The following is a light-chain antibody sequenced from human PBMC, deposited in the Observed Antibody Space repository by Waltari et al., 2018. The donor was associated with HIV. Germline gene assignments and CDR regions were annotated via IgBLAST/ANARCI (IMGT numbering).Light chain of an antibody. J-gene: IGKJ5*01. CDR3: QQPYKTPHT. Sequence: DIQMTQSPSSLSASVGVRVTITCRASQNIDSSLNWYQQTPGKATKLLIFGASNLQSGVPSRFTGSRSWTDFTLSVSSLQHEDFTTYYCQQPYKTPHTFGQGTRLEIK. CDR2: GAS. CDR1: QNIDSS. V-gene: IGKV1-39*01.